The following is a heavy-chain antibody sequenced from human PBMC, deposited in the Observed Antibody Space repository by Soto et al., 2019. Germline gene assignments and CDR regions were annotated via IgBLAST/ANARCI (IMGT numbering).Heavy chain of an antibody. J-gene: IGHJ6*02. D-gene: IGHD5-18*01. Sequence: QVQLVQSGAEVKKPGSSVKVSCKASGGTFSSYAISWVRQAPGQGLEWMGGIMPIFVTANYAQKFQGRVTMTAAEATSTAYMELSSLRSEDTAVYYCARGDTAMALVNYYYYGMDVCGQGTTVTVSS. CDR3: ARGDTAMALVNYYYYGMDV. V-gene: IGHV1-69*12. CDR1: GGTFSSYA. CDR2: IMPIFVTA.